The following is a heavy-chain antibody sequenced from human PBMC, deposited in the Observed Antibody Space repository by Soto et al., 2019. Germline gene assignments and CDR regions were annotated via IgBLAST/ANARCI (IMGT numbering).Heavy chain of an antibody. CDR1: GYTFTSYG. CDR3: AGAWGEYYYDSSGYYEDY. D-gene: IGHD3-22*01. J-gene: IGHJ4*02. Sequence: ASVKVSCKASGYTFTSYGISWVRQAPGQGLEWMGWISAYNGNTNYAQKLQGRVTMTTDTSTSTAYMELRSLRSDDTAVYYCAGAWGEYYYDSSGYYEDYWGQGTLVTVSS. V-gene: IGHV1-18*04. CDR2: ISAYNGNT.